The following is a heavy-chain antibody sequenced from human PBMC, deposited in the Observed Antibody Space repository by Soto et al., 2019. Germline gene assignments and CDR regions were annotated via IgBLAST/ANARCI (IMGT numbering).Heavy chain of an antibody. CDR2: ISGSGGST. D-gene: IGHD3-3*01. Sequence: PGGSLRLSCAASGFTFSSYAMSWVRQAPWKGLEWVSAISGSGGSTYYADSVKGRFTISRDNSKNTLYLQMNSLRAEDTAVYYCAKDQGYAIFGGYYGMDLRGQGTTVTVSS. J-gene: IGHJ6*02. V-gene: IGHV3-23*01. CDR1: GFTFSSYA. CDR3: AKDQGYAIFGGYYGMDL.